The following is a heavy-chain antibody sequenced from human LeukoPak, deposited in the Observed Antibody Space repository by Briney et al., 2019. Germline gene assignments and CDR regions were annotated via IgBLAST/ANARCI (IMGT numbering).Heavy chain of an antibody. D-gene: IGHD4-17*01. CDR3: ARLGPVNKGHYIDV. J-gene: IGHJ6*03. CDR2: INQDESSK. V-gene: IGHV3-7*01. Sequence: PGGSLRLSCAVSGFTFSSYWMGWVRQAPGKGLAWVANINQDESSKYYEDSVKGRFTISRDNADNSLYLQMNSLGAEDTAVYFCARLGPVNKGHYIDVGGKGTTVTISS. CDR1: GFTFSSYW.